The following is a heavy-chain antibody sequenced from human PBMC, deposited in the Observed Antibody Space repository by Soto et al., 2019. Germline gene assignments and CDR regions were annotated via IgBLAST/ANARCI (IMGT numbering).Heavy chain of an antibody. Sequence: ASVKVSCKASGGTFSSYAISWVRQAPGQGLEWMGGIIPIFGTANYAQKFQGRVTITADESTSTAYVELSSLRSEDTAVYYCARGAPVGVFGYYGMDVWGQGTTVTVSS. CDR3: ARGAPVGVFGYYGMDV. J-gene: IGHJ6*02. CDR1: GGTFSSYA. CDR2: IIPIFGTA. D-gene: IGHD1-26*01. V-gene: IGHV1-69*13.